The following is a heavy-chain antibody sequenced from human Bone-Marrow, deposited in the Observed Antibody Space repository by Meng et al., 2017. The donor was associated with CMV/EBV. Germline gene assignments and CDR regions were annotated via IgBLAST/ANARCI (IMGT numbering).Heavy chain of an antibody. Sequence: GGSLRLSCAASGFTFSSYAMSWVRQPPGKGLEWVSVIYSGGSSTYYADSVKGRFTISRDNSKNTLYLQMNSLRAEDTAVYYCAKALFWSHHAVRYGMDVWGQGTTVTVSS. J-gene: IGHJ6*02. V-gene: IGHV3-23*03. CDR2: IYSGGSST. CDR1: GFTFSSYA. CDR3: AKALFWSHHAVRYGMDV. D-gene: IGHD3-3*01.